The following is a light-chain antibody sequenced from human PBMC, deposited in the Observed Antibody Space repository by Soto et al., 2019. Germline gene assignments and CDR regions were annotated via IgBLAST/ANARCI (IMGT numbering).Light chain of an antibody. V-gene: IGKV3-11*01. CDR2: DAS. J-gene: IGKJ4*01. Sequence: EIVLTQSPATLSLSPGERATLSCRASQSVSSYLAWYQQKPGQAPRLLIYDASSRATGIPARFSGSGSGTDFTLTISSLEPEYFAVYYCQQRSNWLTFGGGTKVDIK. CDR1: QSVSSY. CDR3: QQRSNWLT.